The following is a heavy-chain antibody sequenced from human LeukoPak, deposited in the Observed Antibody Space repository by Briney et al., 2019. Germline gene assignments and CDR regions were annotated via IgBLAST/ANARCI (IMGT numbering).Heavy chain of an antibody. CDR1: GFTFSSYS. V-gene: IGHV3-21*01. CDR3: AKDASSGYYYFDY. CDR2: ISSSSSYI. J-gene: IGHJ4*02. D-gene: IGHD3-22*01. Sequence: GSLRLSCAASGFTFSSYSMNWVRQAPGKGLEWVSSISSSSSYIYYADSVKGRFTISRDNAKNSLYLQMNSLRAEDTAVYYCAKDASSGYYYFDYWGQGTLVTVSS.